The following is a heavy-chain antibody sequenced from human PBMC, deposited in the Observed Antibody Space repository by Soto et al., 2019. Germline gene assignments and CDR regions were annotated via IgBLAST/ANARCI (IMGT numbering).Heavy chain of an antibody. CDR2: INHSGST. J-gene: IGHJ5*02. Sequence: SETLSLTCAVYGGSFSGYYWSWIRQPPGKGLEWTGEINHSGSTNHNPSLKSRVTISVDTSKNQFSLKLSSVTAADTAVYYCARVDPIVVVPAALRSSWFDPWGQGTMVTVYS. V-gene: IGHV4-34*01. CDR3: ARVDPIVVVPAALRSSWFDP. CDR1: GGSFSGYY. D-gene: IGHD2-2*01.